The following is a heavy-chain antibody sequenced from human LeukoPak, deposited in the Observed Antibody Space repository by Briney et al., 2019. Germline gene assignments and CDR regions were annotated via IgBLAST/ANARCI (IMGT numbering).Heavy chain of an antibody. CDR1: GGTFSSYA. D-gene: IGHD2-2*02. CDR2: IIPIFGTA. Sequence: SVKVSCKASGGTFSSYAISWVRQAPGQGLEWIGGIIPIFGTANYAQKFQGRVTITADESTSTAYMELSSLRSEDTAVYYCARERSEYCSSTSCYNLDYWGQGTLVTVSS. J-gene: IGHJ4*02. V-gene: IGHV1-69*13. CDR3: ARERSEYCSSTSCYNLDY.